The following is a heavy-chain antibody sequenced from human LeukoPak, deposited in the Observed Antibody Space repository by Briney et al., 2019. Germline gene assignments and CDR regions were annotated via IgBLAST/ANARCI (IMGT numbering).Heavy chain of an antibody. CDR3: AAPQTPCDILTSDEYYFDY. J-gene: IGHJ4*02. Sequence: ASVKVSCKASGYTFTGYYMHWVRQAPRPGLEWMGWINPNSGGTNYAKTFQGRVTTTRATPISTAYMELSRLRSNDTAVYYCAAPQTPCDILTSDEYYFDYWGQETLVTVSS. CDR1: GYTFTGYY. V-gene: IGHV1-2*02. CDR2: INPNSGGT. D-gene: IGHD3-9*01.